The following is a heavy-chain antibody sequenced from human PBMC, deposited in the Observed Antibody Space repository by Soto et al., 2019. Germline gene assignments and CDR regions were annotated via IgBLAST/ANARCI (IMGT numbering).Heavy chain of an antibody. J-gene: IGHJ4*02. V-gene: IGHV4-59*08. CDR2: IYYSGST. D-gene: IGHD3-10*01. Sequence: SETLSLTCTVSGGSISSYDWSWIRQPPGKGLEWIGYIYYSGSTNYNPSLKSRVTISVDTSKNQFSLKLSSVTAADTAVYYCDTIKLGSNRLDYWGQGTLVTVSS. CDR3: DTIKLGSNRLDY. CDR1: GGSISSYD.